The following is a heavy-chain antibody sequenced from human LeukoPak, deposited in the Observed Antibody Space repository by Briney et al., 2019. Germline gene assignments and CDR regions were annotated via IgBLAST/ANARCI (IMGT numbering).Heavy chain of an antibody. V-gene: IGHV3-53*01. CDR2: IYTNGNT. Sequence: PGGSLRLSCAASGFTVSSNYMNWVRQAPGKGLEWVSVIYTNGNTYYADSARGRFTISRDNSKNTLYLQLNSLRAEDTAIYYCATSVVPAARLDYWGQGTLVTVSS. CDR1: GFTVSSNY. CDR3: ATSVVPAARLDY. D-gene: IGHD2-2*01. J-gene: IGHJ4*02.